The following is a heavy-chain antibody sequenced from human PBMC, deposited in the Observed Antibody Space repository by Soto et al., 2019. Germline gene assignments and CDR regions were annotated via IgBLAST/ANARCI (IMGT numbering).Heavy chain of an antibody. CDR3: ASGPYYYDSSGYYPQFDY. D-gene: IGHD3-22*01. Sequence: SVKVSCKASGGTFSSYAISWVRQAPGQGLEWMGGIIPIFGTANYAQKFQGRVTITADESTSTAYMELSSLRSEDTAVYYCASGPYYYDSSGYYPQFDYWGQGTLVTVSS. V-gene: IGHV1-69*13. CDR2: IIPIFGTA. CDR1: GGTFSSYA. J-gene: IGHJ4*02.